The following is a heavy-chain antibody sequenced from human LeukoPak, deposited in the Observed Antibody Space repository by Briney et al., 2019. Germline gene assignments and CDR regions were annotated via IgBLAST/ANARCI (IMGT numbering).Heavy chain of an antibody. J-gene: IGHJ3*02. Sequence: GGSLRLSCAASGFTFSSNYMSWVRQAPGKGLEWVSVIYSGGSTYYADSVKGRFTISRDNSKNTLYLQMNSLRAEDTAVYYCARDPLGDIAAADDAFDIWGQGTMVTVSS. D-gene: IGHD6-13*01. CDR2: IYSGGST. CDR3: ARDPLGDIAAADDAFDI. CDR1: GFTFSSNY. V-gene: IGHV3-53*01.